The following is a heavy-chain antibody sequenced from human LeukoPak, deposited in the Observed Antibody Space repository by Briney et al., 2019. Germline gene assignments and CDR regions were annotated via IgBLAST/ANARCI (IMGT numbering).Heavy chain of an antibody. CDR2: INHSGST. CDR1: GGSFSGYY. V-gene: IGHV4-34*01. J-gene: IGHJ4*02. Sequence: SETLSLTCAVYGGSFSGYYWSWIRQPPGKGLEWIGEINHSGSTNYNPSLKSRVTISVDRSKNQFSLKLSSVTAADTAVYYCATVSPGLDYWGQGTLVTVSS. CDR3: ATVSPGLDY.